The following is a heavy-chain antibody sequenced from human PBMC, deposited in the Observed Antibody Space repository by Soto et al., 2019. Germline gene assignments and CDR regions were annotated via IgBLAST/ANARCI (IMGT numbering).Heavy chain of an antibody. J-gene: IGHJ6*02. CDR1: GYSFPSYW. Sequence: PGESLKISFKGSGYSFPSYWISWVRQMPGKGLEWMGRIDPSDSYTNYSPSFQGHVTISADKSISTAYLQWSSLKASDTAMYYCASSITIFGVVIIPYYYGMDVWGQGTTVTVSS. V-gene: IGHV5-10-1*01. D-gene: IGHD3-3*01. CDR3: ASSITIFGVVIIPYYYGMDV. CDR2: IDPSDSYT.